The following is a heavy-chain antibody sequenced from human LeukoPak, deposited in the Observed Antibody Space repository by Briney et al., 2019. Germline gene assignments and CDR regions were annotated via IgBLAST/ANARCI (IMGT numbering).Heavy chain of an antibody. CDR2: ISGSGGST. D-gene: IGHD3-9*01. CDR1: GFTFSSYA. V-gene: IGHV3-23*01. Sequence: PGGSLRLSCAASGFTFSSYAMSWVRQAPGKGLEWVSAISGSGGSTYYADSVKGRFTISRDNSKNTLYLQMNSLRAEDTAVYYCAKGDYDILTGYFLTPFGYWGQGTLVTVSS. J-gene: IGHJ4*02. CDR3: AKGDYDILTGYFLTPFGY.